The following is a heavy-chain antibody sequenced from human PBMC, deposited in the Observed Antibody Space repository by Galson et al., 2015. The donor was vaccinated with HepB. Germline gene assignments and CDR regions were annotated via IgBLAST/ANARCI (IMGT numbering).Heavy chain of an antibody. CDR1: GSSFSSYT. CDR2: ISTNGATI. CDR3: ATTKFGSGAYRTFEI. V-gene: IGHV3-48*04. Sequence: SLRLSCAASGSSFSSYTMNWVRQTPGKGLQWVSYISTNGATIHYADSVKGRFTITRDNAKNTMWLQMNSLRAEDTAVYYCATTKFGSGAYRTFEIWGRGTLFTVSA. D-gene: IGHD2-15*01. J-gene: IGHJ3*02.